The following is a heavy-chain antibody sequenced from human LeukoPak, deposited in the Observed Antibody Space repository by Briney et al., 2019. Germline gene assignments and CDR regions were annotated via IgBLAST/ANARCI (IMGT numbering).Heavy chain of an antibody. V-gene: IGHV4-61*01. CDR1: GGSISSSSYY. CDR2: ISYIGST. Sequence: SETLSLTCTVSGGSISSSSYYWGWIRQPPGKGLEWIGYISYIGSTNYNPSLKSRATISIDTSKNQFSLKLSSVTAADTAVYYCARDLVTVTKGFDIWGQGTMVSVSS. J-gene: IGHJ3*02. CDR3: ARDLVTVTKGFDI. D-gene: IGHD4-17*01.